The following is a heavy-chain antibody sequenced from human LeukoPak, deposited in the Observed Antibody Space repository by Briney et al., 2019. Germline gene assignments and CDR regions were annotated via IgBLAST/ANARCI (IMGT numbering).Heavy chain of an antibody. CDR3: TTDHRTIYGVVFPDY. V-gene: IGHV3-15*01. CDR1: GFTSDNYA. J-gene: IGHJ4*02. Sequence: GGSLRLSCTTSGFTSDNYAVTWVRQAPGKGLEWVGRIHYKTNDETADYAAPVKGRFIISRDDSKDTLYLQMNNLKTEDTAVYYCTTDHRTIYGVVFPDYWGQGTLVTVSS. CDR2: IHYKTNDETA. D-gene: IGHD3-3*01.